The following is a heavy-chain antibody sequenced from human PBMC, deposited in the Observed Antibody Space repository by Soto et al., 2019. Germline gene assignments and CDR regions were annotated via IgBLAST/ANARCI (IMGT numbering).Heavy chain of an antibody. J-gene: IGHJ6*02. Sequence: GGSLRLSCAASGFTFSSYAMSWVRQAPGKGLEWVSAISGSGGSTYYADSVKGRFTISRDNSKNTLYLQMNSLRAEDTAVYYCAKDMSSITMVRGVIISHYGMDVWGQGTTVTAP. CDR2: ISGSGGST. D-gene: IGHD3-10*01. CDR1: GFTFSSYA. V-gene: IGHV3-23*01. CDR3: AKDMSSITMVRGVIISHYGMDV.